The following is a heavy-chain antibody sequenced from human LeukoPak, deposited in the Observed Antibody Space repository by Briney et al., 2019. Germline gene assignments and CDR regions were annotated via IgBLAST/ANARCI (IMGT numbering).Heavy chain of an antibody. CDR2: ISPTENKN. V-gene: IGHV3-30-3*01. Sequence: GGSLRLSCAASGFTFSAYAMHWFRQAPGKGLEWLAVISPTENKNNYADSAKGRFTISRDNSKDTLYLQMNSLRPEDTAVYYCARVRGSYGRPFDYWGQGTLVTVSS. CDR1: GFTFSAYA. J-gene: IGHJ4*02. D-gene: IGHD3-16*01. CDR3: ARVRGSYGRPFDY.